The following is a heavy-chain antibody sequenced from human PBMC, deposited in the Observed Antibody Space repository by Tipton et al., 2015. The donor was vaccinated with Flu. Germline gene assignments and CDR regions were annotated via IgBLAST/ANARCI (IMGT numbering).Heavy chain of an antibody. V-gene: IGHV4-31*03. Sequence: TLSLTCSVSGDSLSIGDYYWSWIRQQSGKGLEWIGYIYHNGTTYYKPSLKSRVDITVDTSKNLCSLRLSSVTAADTAVYYCARGLFNGFSFYYFDVWGQGTLVTVSS. J-gene: IGHJ4*02. CDR2: IYHNGTT. CDR3: ARGLFNGFSFYYFDV. CDR1: GDSLSIGDYY. D-gene: IGHD2-8*01.